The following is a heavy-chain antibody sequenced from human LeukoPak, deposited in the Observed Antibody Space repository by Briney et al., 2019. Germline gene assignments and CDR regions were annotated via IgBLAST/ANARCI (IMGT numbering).Heavy chain of an antibody. J-gene: IGHJ4*02. Sequence: ASVKVSCKTSGYTFIHYYLHWVRKAPGQGLEWMGWINPNSGGSYYSREFQGRFSMSRDMSTSTVYMELRSLRSDDTAFYYCARVKGNGRQLRGTLDNWGQGTLVTVSS. CDR1: GYTFIHYY. D-gene: IGHD1-26*01. CDR3: ARVKGNGRQLRGTLDN. CDR2: INPNSGGS. V-gene: IGHV1-2*02.